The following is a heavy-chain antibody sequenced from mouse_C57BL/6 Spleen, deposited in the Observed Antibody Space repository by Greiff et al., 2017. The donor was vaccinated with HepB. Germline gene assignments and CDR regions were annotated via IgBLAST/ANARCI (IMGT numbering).Heavy chain of an antibody. V-gene: IGHV14-4*01. CDR2: IDPENGDT. Sequence: VQLKQSGAELVRPGASVKLSCTASGFNIKDDYMHWVKQRPEQGLEWIGWIDPENGDTEYASKFQGKATITADTSSNTAYLQSSSLTSEDTAVYYCKGKHSNAMDYWGQGTSVTVAS. J-gene: IGHJ4*01. CDR3: KGKHSNAMDY. CDR1: GFNIKDDY.